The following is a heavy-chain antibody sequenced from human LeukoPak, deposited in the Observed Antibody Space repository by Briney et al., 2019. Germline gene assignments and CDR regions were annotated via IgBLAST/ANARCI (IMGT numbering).Heavy chain of an antibody. V-gene: IGHV3-21*01. CDR2: ISTGSSYI. J-gene: IGHJ5*02. CDR1: GFTFSTYT. D-gene: IGHD3-22*01. Sequence: PGGSLRLSCAASGFTFSTYTMNWVRQAPGKGLEWVSSISTGSSYIYYADSVRGRFTISRDNAKNSLYLQMNNLRAADTAVYYCARDRIACYDKGGFDPWGQGTLVTVSS. CDR3: ARDRIACYDKGGFDP.